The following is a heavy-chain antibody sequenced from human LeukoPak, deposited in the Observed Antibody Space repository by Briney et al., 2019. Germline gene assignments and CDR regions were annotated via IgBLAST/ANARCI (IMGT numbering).Heavy chain of an antibody. Sequence: PGGSLRLSCAASGFTFSDYYMSWIRQAPGKGLEWVSYISSSGSTIYYADSVKGRFTISRDSSKNTLYLQMNSLRPEDTAVYYCARARPSMWIDYWGKGTLVTVSS. D-gene: IGHD5-12*01. CDR2: ISSSGSTI. CDR3: ARARPSMWIDY. J-gene: IGHJ4*02. CDR1: GFTFSDYY. V-gene: IGHV3-11*04.